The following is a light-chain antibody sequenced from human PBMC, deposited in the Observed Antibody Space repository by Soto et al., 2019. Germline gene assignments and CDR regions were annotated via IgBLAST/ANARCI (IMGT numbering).Light chain of an antibody. J-gene: IGLJ1*01. CDR3: CSFAGSYSSYV. V-gene: IGLV2-11*01. CDR1: RSDVGVYDY. Sequence: QSALTQPRSVSGSPGQSVTISCSGTRSDVGVYDYVAWYQHHPGKAPKLMIYDVTKRPSGVPDRFSGSKFGNTASLTISGLQADDEADYYCCSFAGSYSSYVFGTGTKVTVL. CDR2: DVT.